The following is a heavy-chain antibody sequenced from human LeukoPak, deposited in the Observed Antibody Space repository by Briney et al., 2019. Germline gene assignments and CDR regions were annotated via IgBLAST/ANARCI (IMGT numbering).Heavy chain of an antibody. CDR1: GGSISSYY. Sequence: PSETLSLTCTVSGGSISSYYWSWIRPPPGKGLEWIGYIYYSGSTNYTPSLKSRVTISVDTSKNQCSLKLSSVTAADTAVYYCARDRPYDSSGYHLFDYWGQGTLVTVSS. D-gene: IGHD3-22*01. CDR2: IYYSGST. V-gene: IGHV4-59*01. J-gene: IGHJ4*02. CDR3: ARDRPYDSSGYHLFDY.